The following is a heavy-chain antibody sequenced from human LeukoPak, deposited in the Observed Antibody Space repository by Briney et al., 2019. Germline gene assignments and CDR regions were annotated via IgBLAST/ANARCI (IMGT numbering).Heavy chain of an antibody. D-gene: IGHD1-14*01. CDR1: GFTFSSYG. CDR2: IWYDGSNK. CDR3: ARRTYDAFDI. J-gene: IGHJ3*02. V-gene: IGHV3-33*01. Sequence: GGSLRLSCAASGFTFSSYGMHWVRQAPGTGLEWVAVIWYDGSNKYYADSVKGRFTISRDNSKNTLYLQMNSLRAEDTAVYYCARRTYDAFDIWGQGTMVTVSS.